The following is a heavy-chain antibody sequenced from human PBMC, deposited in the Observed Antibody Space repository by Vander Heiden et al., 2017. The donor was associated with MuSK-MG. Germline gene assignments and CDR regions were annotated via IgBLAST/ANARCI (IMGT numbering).Heavy chain of an antibody. J-gene: IGHJ4*02. V-gene: IGHV4-34*01. CDR3: ARTYGGNSIFDY. CDR1: GGSFSGYY. CDR2: INHSGST. Sequence: QVQLQQWGAGLLKPSETLSLTCAVYGGSFSGYYWSWIRQPPGKGLEWIGEINHSGSTNYNPSLKRRVTISGDTSKNQFSLKLSSVTAADTAVYYCARTYGGNSIFDYWGQGTLVNVA. D-gene: IGHD2-21*02.